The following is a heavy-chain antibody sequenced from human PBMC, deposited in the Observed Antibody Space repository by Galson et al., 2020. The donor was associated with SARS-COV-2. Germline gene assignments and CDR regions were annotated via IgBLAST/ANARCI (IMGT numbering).Heavy chain of an antibody. J-gene: IGHJ4*02. CDR2: INHSGST. Sequence: SETLSLTCAVYGGSFSGYYWSWIRQPPGKGMEWIGEINHSGSTNYNPSLKSRVTISVDTSKNQFYLKLSSVTAADTAVYYCARALLTGNYRYWGPGTLGNVAS. CDR1: GGSFSGYY. D-gene: IGHD7-27*01. CDR3: ARALLTGNYRY. V-gene: IGHV4-34*01.